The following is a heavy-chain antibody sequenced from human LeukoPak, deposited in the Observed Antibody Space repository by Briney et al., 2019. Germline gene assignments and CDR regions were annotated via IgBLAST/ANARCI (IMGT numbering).Heavy chain of an antibody. CDR2: IYHSGST. CDR3: ARGRHYDFWSGYYYFGYYYYGMDV. CDR1: GGSISSGGYS. D-gene: IGHD3-3*01. J-gene: IGHJ6*02. Sequence: SQTLSLTCAVSGGSISSGGYSWGWIRQPPGKGLEWIGYIYHSGSTYYNPSLKSRVTISVDTSKNQFSLKLSSVTAADTAVYYCARGRHYDFWSGYYYFGYYYYGMDVWGQGTTVTVSS. V-gene: IGHV4-30-2*01.